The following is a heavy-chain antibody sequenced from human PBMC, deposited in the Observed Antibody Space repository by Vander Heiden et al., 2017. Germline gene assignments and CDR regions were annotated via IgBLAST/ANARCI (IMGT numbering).Heavy chain of an antibody. CDR2: FYVGGDT. CDR1: GDSISSSNYS. Sequence: QLHLQESGPGLVKPSETLTLTCTVSGDSISSSNYSWVWIRQPPGKGLGWVGSFYVGGDTYYNSSLKSRVTVSVDTSKTQLSLRLTSVTAADTAVYYCARRNHYNDGSGPRWGQGTLVTVSS. D-gene: IGHD3-22*01. CDR3: ARRNHYNDGSGPR. J-gene: IGHJ4*02. V-gene: IGHV4-39*01.